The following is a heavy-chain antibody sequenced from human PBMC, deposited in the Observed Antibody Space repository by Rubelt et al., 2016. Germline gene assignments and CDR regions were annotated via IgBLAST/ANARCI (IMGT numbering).Heavy chain of an antibody. V-gene: IGHV4-34*01. D-gene: IGHD3-10*01. CDR2: INHSGST. CDR3: ARGGRYYGSGSYQRHNWFDP. Sequence: QVQLQQWGAGLLKPSETLSLTCAVYGGSFSGYYWSWIRQPPGKGLEWLGEINHSGSTNYNPSLKSRVTIAVDTSKNEFSLKRSSVTAADTAVYYGARGGRYYGSGSYQRHNWFDPWDQGTLVTVSS. J-gene: IGHJ5*02. CDR1: GGSFSGYY.